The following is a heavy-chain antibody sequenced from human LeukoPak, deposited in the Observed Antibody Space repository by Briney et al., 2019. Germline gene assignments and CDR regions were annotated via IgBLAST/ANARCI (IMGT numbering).Heavy chain of an antibody. CDR1: GYSFTNYW. J-gene: IGHJ5*02. CDR2: IFPGDSHT. V-gene: IGHV5-51*01. Sequence: GESLKISCKGSGYSFTNYWIGWVRHTPGKGLEWMGIIFPGDSHTRYSPSFQGQVTMSADKSISTAYLQWSSLRASDTAMYYCARSSVNWFDPWGQGTLVTVSS. CDR3: ARSSVNWFDP. D-gene: IGHD3-3*01.